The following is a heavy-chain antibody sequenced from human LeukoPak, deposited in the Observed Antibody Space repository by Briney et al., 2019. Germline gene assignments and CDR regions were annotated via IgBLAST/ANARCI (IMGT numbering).Heavy chain of an antibody. CDR3: ARDSGYYYDSSGPTGAFDI. J-gene: IGHJ3*02. V-gene: IGHV3-30*04. CDR1: GFTFSSYA. CDR2: ISYDGSNK. D-gene: IGHD3-22*01. Sequence: GGSLRLSCADSGFTFSSYAMHWVRQAPGKGLEWVAVISYDGSNKYYADSVKGRFTISRDNSKNTLYLQMNSLRAEDTAVYYCARDSGYYYDSSGPTGAFDIWGQGTMVTVSS.